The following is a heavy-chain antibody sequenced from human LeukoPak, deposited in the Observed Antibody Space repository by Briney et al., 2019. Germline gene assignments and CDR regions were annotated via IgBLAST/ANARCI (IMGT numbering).Heavy chain of an antibody. J-gene: IGHJ4*02. CDR1: RFSLRSYA. CDR2: ISGSGGST. V-gene: IGHV3-23*01. CDR3: SKEPY. Sequence: GGSLRLSCAASRFSLRSYATDSGRQAPGKGLEWVSAISGSGGSTYYADSVKGRFTISRDNSKNTLYRQLNSLRAKETAVYYCSKEPYWGQGTLVTVSS.